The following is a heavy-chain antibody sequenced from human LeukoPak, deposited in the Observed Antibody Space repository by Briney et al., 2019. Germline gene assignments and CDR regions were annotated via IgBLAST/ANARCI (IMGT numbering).Heavy chain of an antibody. V-gene: IGHV3-15*01. CDR2: IKSKTDGGTT. J-gene: IGHJ4*02. CDR1: GFTFSNAW. D-gene: IGHD4-17*01. CDR3: TTDSLTIYGDYYFDY. Sequence: AGGSLRLSCAASGFTFSNAWMSWVRQAPGKGLEWVGRIKSKTDGGTTDYAAPVKGRFTISRDDSKTTLYLQMNSLKTEDTAVYYCTTDSLTIYGDYYFDYWGQGTLVTVSS.